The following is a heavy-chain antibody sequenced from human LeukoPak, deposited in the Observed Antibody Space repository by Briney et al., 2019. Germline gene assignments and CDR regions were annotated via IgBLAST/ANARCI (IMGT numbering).Heavy chain of an antibody. CDR1: GGSISSYY. CDR3: ARQDVVGGYGYGLVY. J-gene: IGHJ4*02. Sequence: SETLSLTCTVSGGSISSYYWSWIRQPPGKGLEWIGYIYYSGSTNYNPSLKSRVTISVDTSKNQFSLKLSSVTAADTAVYYCARQDVVGGYGYGLVYWGQGTLVTVSS. V-gene: IGHV4-59*01. CDR2: IYYSGST. D-gene: IGHD5-18*01.